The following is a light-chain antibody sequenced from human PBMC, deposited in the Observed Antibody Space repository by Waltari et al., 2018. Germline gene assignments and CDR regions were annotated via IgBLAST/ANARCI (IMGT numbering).Light chain of an antibody. CDR3: QQYLTVWS. V-gene: IGKV1-5*03. CDR1: QSIFVW. Sequence: IHMTQSPSTLSASVGDRVTITCRASQSIFVWLAWYQQKPGKAPKLLIYKASTLQSGIPSRFSGSGSGTEFTLTITSLQDDDFATYYCQQYLTVWSFGQGTKVEIK. J-gene: IGKJ1*01. CDR2: KAS.